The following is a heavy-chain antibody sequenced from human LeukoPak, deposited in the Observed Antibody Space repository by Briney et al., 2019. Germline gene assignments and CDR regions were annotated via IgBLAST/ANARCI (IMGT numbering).Heavy chain of an antibody. CDR3: ARDYGSGSYSY. CDR1: GGSVSSGSYY. J-gene: IGHJ4*02. V-gene: IGHV4-61*01. CDR2: IYYSGST. D-gene: IGHD3-10*01. Sequence: SETLSLTCTVSGGSVSSGSYYWSWIRQPPGKGLEWIGYIYYSGSTNYNPSLKSRVTISVDTSKNQFSLKLSSVTAADTAVYYCARDYGSGSYSYWGQGTLVTVSS.